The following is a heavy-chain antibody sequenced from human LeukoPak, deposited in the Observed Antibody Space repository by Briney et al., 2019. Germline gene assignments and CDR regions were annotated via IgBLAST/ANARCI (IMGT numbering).Heavy chain of an antibody. V-gene: IGHV3-30-3*01. CDR2: ISYDGSNK. J-gene: IGHJ4*02. CDR1: GFTFSSYA. CDR3: ARDGRMGDSDEFDY. Sequence: GRSLRLSCAASGFTFSSYAMHWVRQAPGKGLEWVAVISYDGSNKYYADSVKGRFTISGDNSKNTLYLQMNSLRAEDTAVYYCARDGRMGDSDEFDYWGQGTLVTVPS. D-gene: IGHD3-22*01.